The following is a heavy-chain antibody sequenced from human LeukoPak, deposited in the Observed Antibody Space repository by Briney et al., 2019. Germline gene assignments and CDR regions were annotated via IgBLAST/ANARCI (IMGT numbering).Heavy chain of an antibody. D-gene: IGHD3-10*01. J-gene: IGHJ5*02. V-gene: IGHV4-34*01. CDR1: GRSFSGYY. CDR2: INHSGST. CDR3: ARRMVRASKGSWFDP. Sequence: SETLSLTCAVYGRSFSGYYWSWIRQPPGKGLEWIGEINHSGSTNYNPSLKSRVTISVDTSKNQFSLKLSSVTAADTAVYYCARRMVRASKGSWFDPWGQGTLVTVSS.